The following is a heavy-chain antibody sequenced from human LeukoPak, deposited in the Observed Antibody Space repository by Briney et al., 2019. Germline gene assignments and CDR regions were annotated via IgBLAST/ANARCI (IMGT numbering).Heavy chain of an antibody. V-gene: IGHV1-18*01. J-gene: IGHJ4*02. CDR1: GYTFTRYG. CDR3: ARQYSNGWYEEY. CDR2: ISAYTGNT. D-gene: IGHD6-13*01. Sequence: ASVKVSCKASGYTFTRYGISWVRQAPGQGLEWMGWISAYTGNTNYAQNVQGRVTMTTDTSTNTAYMEMRSLRSDDTAVYYCARQYSNGWYEEYWGQGTLVTVSS.